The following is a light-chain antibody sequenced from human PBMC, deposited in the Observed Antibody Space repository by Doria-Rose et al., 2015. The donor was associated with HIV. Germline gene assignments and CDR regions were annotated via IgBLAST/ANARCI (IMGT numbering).Light chain of an antibody. Sequence: QSVVTQPPSVSGAPGQRVAISCTGSSSNIGAGFDVNWYQQFPGTAPKLLIHGNTNRPSRVPDRLSGSKSGTSASLAISGLRAEDEADYYCQSYDSRLSVNVFGTGTKVTVL. CDR3: QSYDSRLSVNV. V-gene: IGLV1-40*01. CDR1: SSNIGAGFD. CDR2: GNT. J-gene: IGLJ1*01.